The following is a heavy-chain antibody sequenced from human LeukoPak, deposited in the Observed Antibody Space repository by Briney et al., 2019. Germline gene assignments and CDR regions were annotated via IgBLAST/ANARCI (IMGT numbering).Heavy chain of an antibody. CDR1: GFTFSSYS. CDR3: ARVPADEVTEIEYAFDI. J-gene: IGHJ3*02. V-gene: IGHV3-48*04. CDR2: ISSSSSTI. Sequence: GGSLRLSCAASGFTFSSYSMNWVRQAPGKGLEWVSYISSSSSTIYYADSVKGRFTISRDNAKNSLYLQMNSLRAEDTAVYYCARVPADEVTEIEYAFDIWGQGTMVTVSS. D-gene: IGHD2-21*02.